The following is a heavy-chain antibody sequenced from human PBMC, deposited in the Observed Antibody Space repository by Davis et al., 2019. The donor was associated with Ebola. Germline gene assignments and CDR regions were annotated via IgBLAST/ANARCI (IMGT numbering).Heavy chain of an antibody. CDR3: ATLPGYY. Sequence: ESLKISCAASGFTVSSNYMSWVRQAPGKGLEWVSVIYSGGSTYYADSVKGRFTISRDNSKNTLYLQMNNLRVEDTAVYYCATLPGYYWGQGTLVTVSS. V-gene: IGHV3-66*04. CDR2: IYSGGST. D-gene: IGHD5-12*01. CDR1: GFTVSSNY. J-gene: IGHJ4*02.